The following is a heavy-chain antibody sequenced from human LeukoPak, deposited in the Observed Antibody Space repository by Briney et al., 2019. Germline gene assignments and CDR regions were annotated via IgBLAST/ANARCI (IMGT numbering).Heavy chain of an antibody. V-gene: IGHV1-18*01. CDR2: ISAYNGNT. J-gene: IGHJ6*03. CDR3: ARATYFWSGYNNYYYYMDV. Sequence: GASVKVSCKASGYTFTSYGISWVRQAPGQGLEWMGWISAYNGNTNYAQKLQGRVTMTTDTSTSTAYMELRNLRSDDTAVYYCARATYFWSGYNNYYYYMDVWGKGTTVTVSS. CDR1: GYTFTSYG. D-gene: IGHD3-3*01.